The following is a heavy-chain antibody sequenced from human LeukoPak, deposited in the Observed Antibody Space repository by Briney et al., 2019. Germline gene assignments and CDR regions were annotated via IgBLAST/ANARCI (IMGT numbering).Heavy chain of an antibody. CDR3: ARDGGVYCGGDCYVHWFGP. CDR1: GFTFSSYE. V-gene: IGHV3-48*03. Sequence: GGSLRLSCAASGFTFSSYEMNWVRQAPGKGLEWVSYISSSGSTIYYAYSVKGRFAISRDNAKNSLYLQMNSLRAEDTAVYYCARDGGVYCGGDCYVHWFGPWGQGTLVTVSS. D-gene: IGHD2-21*02. CDR2: ISSSGSTI. J-gene: IGHJ5*02.